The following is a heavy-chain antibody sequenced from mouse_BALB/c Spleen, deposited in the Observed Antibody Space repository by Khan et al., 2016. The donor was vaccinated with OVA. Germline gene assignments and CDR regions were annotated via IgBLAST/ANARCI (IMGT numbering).Heavy chain of an antibody. J-gene: IGHJ3*01. D-gene: IGHD2-1*01. Sequence: QVQLKQSGAELAKPGASVKMSCKASGYTFPTYWMHWIKQRPGQGLEWIGYIDPNTDYTEYNQKFKDKATLTTDKSSSTAYMQLSSLTSEDSAVYYCARRGIYGIFAYWGQGTLGTVSA. CDR1: GYTFPTYW. V-gene: IGHV1-7*01. CDR2: IDPNTDYT. CDR3: ARRGIYGIFAY.